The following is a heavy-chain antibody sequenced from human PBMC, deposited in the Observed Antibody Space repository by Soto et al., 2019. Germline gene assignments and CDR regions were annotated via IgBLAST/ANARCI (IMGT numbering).Heavy chain of an antibody. CDR2: ISGSGGST. Sequence: EVQLLESGGGLVQPGGSLRLSCAASGFTFSSYAMSWVRQAPGKGLEWVSAISGSGGSTYYADSVKGRFTISRDDFKNTLYQQMNGLRDEDTAVYYCAKASASGGYCSGGTCYSYYYYMDVWGKGTTVTVCS. V-gene: IGHV3-23*01. CDR3: AKASASGGYCSGGTCYSYYYYMDV. CDR1: GFTFSSYA. D-gene: IGHD2-15*01. J-gene: IGHJ6*03.